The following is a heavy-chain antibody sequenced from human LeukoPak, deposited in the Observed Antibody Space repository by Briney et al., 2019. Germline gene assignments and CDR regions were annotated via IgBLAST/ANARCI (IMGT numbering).Heavy chain of an antibody. CDR2: IKQDGSEK. J-gene: IGHJ4*02. CDR3: ARVDSSGWYGWDY. D-gene: IGHD6-19*01. Sequence: GGSLRLSCAASGFTFSSYWMSWVRQAPGKGLEWVANIKQDGSEKYYVDSVKGRFTISRDNAKNSLYLQMNSLRAEDTAVYYCARVDSSGWYGWDYWGQGTLVTVSS. V-gene: IGHV3-7*01. CDR1: GFTFSSYW.